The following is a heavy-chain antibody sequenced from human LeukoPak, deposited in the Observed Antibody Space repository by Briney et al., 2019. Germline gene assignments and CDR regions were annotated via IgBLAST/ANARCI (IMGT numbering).Heavy chain of an antibody. CDR1: GYSFTSYW. D-gene: IGHD1-26*01. J-gene: IGHJ4*02. V-gene: IGHV5-51*01. CDR3: ARRRYSGSYYFDY. CDR2: IYPGDSDT. Sequence: GGSLKISCKGSGYSFTSYWIGWVRQMPGKGLEWMGIIYPGDSDTRYSPSFQGQVTISADKPISTAYLQWSSLKASDTAMYYCARRRYSGSYYFDYWGQGTLVTVSS.